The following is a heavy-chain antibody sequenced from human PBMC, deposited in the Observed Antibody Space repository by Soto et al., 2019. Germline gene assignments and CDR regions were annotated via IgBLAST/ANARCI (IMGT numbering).Heavy chain of an antibody. CDR3: AKDLPYCSGGSCFRLASNWFDP. D-gene: IGHD2-15*01. J-gene: IGHJ5*02. CDR1: GGSISSGGYS. V-gene: IGHV4-30-2*01. CDR2: IYHSGST. Sequence: SETLSLTCAVSGGSISSGGYSWSWIRQPPGKGLEWIGYIYHSGSTYYNPSLKSRVTISIDRSKNQFSLKLSSVTAADTAVYYCAKDLPYCSGGSCFRLASNWFDPWGQGTLVTVSS.